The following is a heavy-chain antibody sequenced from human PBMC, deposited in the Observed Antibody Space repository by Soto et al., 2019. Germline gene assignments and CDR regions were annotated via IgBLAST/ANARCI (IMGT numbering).Heavy chain of an antibody. V-gene: IGHV4-39*01. CDR1: GGSVNSPNYY. Sequence: PSETLSLTCTVSGGSVNSPNYYWGWIRQPPGKGLEWIGSIYNSATTYYNPSLKTRVTISADTSRNQFSLNLRSVTAADTAMYYCARVVTAATRHHDFDYWGQGALVTVSS. J-gene: IGHJ4*02. D-gene: IGHD2-15*01. CDR3: ARVVTAATRHHDFDY. CDR2: IYNSATT.